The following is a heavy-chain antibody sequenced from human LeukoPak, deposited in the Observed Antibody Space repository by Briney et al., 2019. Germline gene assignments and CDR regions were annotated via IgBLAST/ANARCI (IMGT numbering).Heavy chain of an antibody. CDR3: ARENSGSYYQFDC. CDR2: ISSSTSYI. Sequence: AGGSLRLSCAAFGFTFSSYSMNWVRQAPGKGLEWVSSISSSTSYIYYADSVKGRFTISRDNAKNSLYLQMNSLRPEDTAVYYCARENSGSYYQFDCWGQGTLVTVSS. D-gene: IGHD1-26*01. J-gene: IGHJ4*02. CDR1: GFTFSSYS. V-gene: IGHV3-21*01.